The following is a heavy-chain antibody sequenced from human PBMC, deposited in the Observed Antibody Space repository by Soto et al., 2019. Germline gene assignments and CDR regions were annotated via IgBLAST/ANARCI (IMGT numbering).Heavy chain of an antibody. J-gene: IGHJ4*02. Sequence: QVQLVESGGGVVQPGRSLRLSCAASGFTFSSYGMHWVRQAPGKGLEWVAVISYDGSNKYYADSVKGRFTISRDNSKNALYLQMSSLRAEDTAVYYCAKGSGYNWNDERPDLGPPFDYWGQGTLVTVSS. D-gene: IGHD1-20*01. V-gene: IGHV3-30*18. CDR1: GFTFSSYG. CDR2: ISYDGSNK. CDR3: AKGSGYNWNDERPDLGPPFDY.